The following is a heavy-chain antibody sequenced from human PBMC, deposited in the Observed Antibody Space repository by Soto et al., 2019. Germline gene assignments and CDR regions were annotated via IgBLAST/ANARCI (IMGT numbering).Heavy chain of an antibody. V-gene: IGHV3-23*01. Sequence: GWSLRLSCAASGFTFSSYAMSWVRQAPGKGLEWVSAISGSGGSTYYADSVKGRFTISRDNSKNTLYLQMNSLRAEDTAVYYCAATEDYYPFNWFDPWGQGTPVSVS. CDR1: GFTFSSYA. CDR3: AATEDYYPFNWFDP. J-gene: IGHJ5*02. CDR2: ISGSGGST. D-gene: IGHD3-10*01.